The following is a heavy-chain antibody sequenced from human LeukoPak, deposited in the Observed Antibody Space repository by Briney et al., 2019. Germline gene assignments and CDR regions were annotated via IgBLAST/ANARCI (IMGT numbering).Heavy chain of an antibody. Sequence: SETLSLTCTVSGGSISSSSYYWGWIRQPPGKGLEWIGSIYYSGSTYYNPSLKSRVTISVDTSKNQFSLKLSSVTAADTAVYYCARDIPKTYYYDSSGYYYVTYFDYWGRGTLVTVSS. J-gene: IGHJ4*01. CDR1: GGSISSSSYY. D-gene: IGHD3-22*01. V-gene: IGHV4-39*07. CDR2: IYYSGST. CDR3: ARDIPKTYYYDSSGYYYVTYFDY.